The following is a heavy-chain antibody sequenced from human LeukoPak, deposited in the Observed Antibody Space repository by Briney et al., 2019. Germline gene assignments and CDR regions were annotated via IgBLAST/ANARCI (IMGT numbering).Heavy chain of an antibody. D-gene: IGHD3-3*01. V-gene: IGHV4-34*01. Sequence: SETLSLTCAVYGGSFSGYYWGWIRQPPGKGLEWIGEINHSGSTNYNPSLKSRVTISVDTSKNQFSLKLSSVTAADTAVYYCARGSPYYDFWSGYHRDAFDIWGQGTMVTVSS. CDR3: ARGSPYYDFWSGYHRDAFDI. CDR1: GGSFSGYY. CDR2: INHSGST. J-gene: IGHJ3*02.